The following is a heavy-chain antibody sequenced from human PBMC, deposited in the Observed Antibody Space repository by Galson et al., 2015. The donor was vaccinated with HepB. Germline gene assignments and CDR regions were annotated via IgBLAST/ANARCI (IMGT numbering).Heavy chain of an antibody. J-gene: IGHJ6*02. D-gene: IGHD4-17*01. CDR2: INPNSGGT. CDR1: GYTFTGYY. Sequence: SVKVSCKASGYTFTGYYMHWVRQAPGQGLEWMGWINPNSGGTNYAQKFQGWVTMTRDTSISTAYMELSRLRSDDTAVYYCARDLIVDYGVYYYYGMDVWGQGTTVTVSS. V-gene: IGHV1-2*04. CDR3: ARDLIVDYGVYYYYGMDV.